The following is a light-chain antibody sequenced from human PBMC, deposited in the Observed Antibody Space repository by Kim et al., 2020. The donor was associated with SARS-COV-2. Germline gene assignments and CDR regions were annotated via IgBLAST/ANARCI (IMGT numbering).Light chain of an antibody. Sequence: LGQTVRITWQGDSLRNYYASWYQQKAGQAPVVVIYGKNNRPSGIPDRFSGSSSGNTASLTITGAQAEDEADYYCNSRDSSGDLVVFGGGTQLTVL. J-gene: IGLJ2*01. CDR3: NSRDSSGDLVV. CDR2: GKN. V-gene: IGLV3-19*01. CDR1: SLRNYY.